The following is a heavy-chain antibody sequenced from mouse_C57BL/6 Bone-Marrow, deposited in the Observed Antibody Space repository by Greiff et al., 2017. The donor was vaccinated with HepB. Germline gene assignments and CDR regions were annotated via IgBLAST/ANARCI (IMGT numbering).Heavy chain of an antibody. CDR3: ARAMIRAWFAY. CDR2: ISSGSSTI. J-gene: IGHJ3*01. CDR1: GFTFSDYG. D-gene: IGHD2-4*01. V-gene: IGHV5-17*01. Sequence: EVQLVESGGGLVKPGGSLKLSCAASGFTFSDYGMHWVRQAPEKGLEGVAYISSGSSTIYYADTVKGRFTISRDKAKNSLFLQMTSLRSEDTAMYYCARAMIRAWFAYWGQGTLVTVSA.